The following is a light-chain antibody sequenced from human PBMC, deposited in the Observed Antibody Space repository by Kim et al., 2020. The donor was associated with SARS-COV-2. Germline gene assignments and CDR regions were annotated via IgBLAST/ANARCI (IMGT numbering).Light chain of an antibody. V-gene: IGLV1-44*01. CDR2: GNA. J-gene: IGLJ1*01. CDR3: AAWDDSLNGHV. Sequence: GHTVTIFCSGGQSHIGTNTVYWYQQYPGTAPKLLIYGNAPRPSGVPDRFSASKSGTSASLAISGLQSEDEADYYCAAWDDSLNGHVFGTGTKVTVL. CDR1: QSHIGTNT.